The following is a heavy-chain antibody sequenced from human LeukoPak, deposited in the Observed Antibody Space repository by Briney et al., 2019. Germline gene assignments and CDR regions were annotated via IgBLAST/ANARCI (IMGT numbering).Heavy chain of an antibody. CDR1: ESTFTGYY. V-gene: IGHV1-2*02. D-gene: IGHD6-13*01. CDR3: ARGVYSSPYYYYYRDV. J-gene: IGHJ6*03. CDR2: INPNSGGT. Sequence: GASVKVSCKASESTFTGYYMHWVRQAPGQGLEWMGWINPNSGGTNYAQKFQGRVTMTRDTSISTAYMELSSLRSEDTAVYYCARGVYSSPYYYYYRDVWGKGTTVTVSS.